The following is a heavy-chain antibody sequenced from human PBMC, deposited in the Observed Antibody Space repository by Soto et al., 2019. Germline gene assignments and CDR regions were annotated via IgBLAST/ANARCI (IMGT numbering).Heavy chain of an antibody. J-gene: IGHJ4*02. D-gene: IGHD5-12*01. Sequence: SETLSLTCTVSVGSINSSSYYWGWILQPPGKGLEWIGSIYYSGSTYYNPSLKSRVTISVDTSKNQFSLKLSSVTAADTAVYYCARRGDGYNQFDYWGQGTLVTVSS. V-gene: IGHV4-39*01. CDR1: VGSINSSSYY. CDR3: ARRGDGYNQFDY. CDR2: IYYSGST.